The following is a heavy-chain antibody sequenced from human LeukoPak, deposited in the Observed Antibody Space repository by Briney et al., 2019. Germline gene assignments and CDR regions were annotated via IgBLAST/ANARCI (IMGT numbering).Heavy chain of an antibody. V-gene: IGHV3-9*01. J-gene: IGHJ4*02. Sequence: PGGSLRLSCAASGFTFDDYAMHWVRQAPGKGLEWVSGISWNSGSIGYADSVKGRFTISRDNAKNSLYLQMNSLRAEDTALYYCAKHVKGVDYWGQGTLVTVSS. D-gene: IGHD3-16*01. CDR2: ISWNSGSI. CDR3: AKHVKGVDY. CDR1: GFTFDDYA.